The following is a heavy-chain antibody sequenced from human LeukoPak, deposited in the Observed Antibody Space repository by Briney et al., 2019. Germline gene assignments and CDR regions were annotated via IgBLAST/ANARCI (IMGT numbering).Heavy chain of an antibody. J-gene: IGHJ4*02. CDR3: ALLFSSTWYRFDS. V-gene: IGHV1-2*02. CDR1: GYTFTDYY. D-gene: IGHD6-13*01. Sequence: ASVKLSCKASGYTFTDYYIHWVRHAPGQGLEWMGWVNPNSGDTNHARKFQVRVTMTSDTSISTAYMDLNRVRSDDTAVYYCALLFSSTWYRFDSWGQGTLVTVSS. CDR2: VNPNSGDT.